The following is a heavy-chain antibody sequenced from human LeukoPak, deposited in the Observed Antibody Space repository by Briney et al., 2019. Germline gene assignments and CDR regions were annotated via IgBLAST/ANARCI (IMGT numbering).Heavy chain of an antibody. Sequence: SQTLSLTCAISGDSVSSNSATWNWIRQSPSRGLEWLGRTYYRSKWYNDYAVSVKSRITINPDTSKNQFSLQLNSVTPEDTAVYYCARALRVEGYCSDGSCYDRYFDSWGQGTLVTVSS. CDR3: ARALRVEGYCSDGSCYDRYFDS. CDR2: TYYRSKWYN. CDR1: GDSVSSNSAT. J-gene: IGHJ4*02. D-gene: IGHD2-15*01. V-gene: IGHV6-1*01.